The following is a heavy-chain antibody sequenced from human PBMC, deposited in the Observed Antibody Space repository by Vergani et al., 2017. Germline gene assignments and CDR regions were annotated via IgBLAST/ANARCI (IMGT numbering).Heavy chain of an antibody. J-gene: IGHJ1*01. CDR3: ARYRRYCSGGSCYTIEHFQH. V-gene: IGHV3-48*01. Sequence: EVQLLESGGGLVQPGGSLRLSCAASGFTFRSYSMNWVRQAPGKGLEWVSYISSSSSTIYYADSVKDRFTISRDNAKNSLYLKMNSLRAEDTAVYYGARYRRYCSGGSCYTIEHFQHWGQGTLVTVSS. D-gene: IGHD2-15*01. CDR1: GFTFRSYS. CDR2: ISSSSSTI.